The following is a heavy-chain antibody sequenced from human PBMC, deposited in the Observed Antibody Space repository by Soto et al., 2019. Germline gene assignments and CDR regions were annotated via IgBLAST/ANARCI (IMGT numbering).Heavy chain of an antibody. J-gene: IGHJ2*01. V-gene: IGHV3-23*01. D-gene: IGHD1-1*01. CDR2: IHGGGGAT. CDR3: AKFEGHPLEYWYLDF. Sequence: EVQLLESGVGLVQPGGSLRLSCAASGFTFSAYAMGWVRQAPGKGLEWVSTIHGGGGATHYADSVKGRFTISIDDSKNTLYAQMNSLRAEDTAVYYCAKFEGHPLEYWYLDFWGRGTLVTVSS. CDR1: GFTFSAYA.